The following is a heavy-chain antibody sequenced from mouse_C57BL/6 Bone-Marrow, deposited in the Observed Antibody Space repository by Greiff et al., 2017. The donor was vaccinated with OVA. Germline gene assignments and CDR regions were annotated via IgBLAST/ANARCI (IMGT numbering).Heavy chain of an antibody. CDR2: ISSGSSTI. CDR1: GFTFSDYG. Sequence: EVQLQESGGGLVKPGGSLKLSCAASGFTFSDYGMHWVRQAPEKGLEWVAYISSGSSTIYYADTVKGRFTISRDNAKNTLFLQMTSLRAEDTAMYYCHYHYAMDYWGQGTSVTVSS. V-gene: IGHV5-17*01. J-gene: IGHJ4*01. D-gene: IGHD5-5*01. CDR3: HYHYAMDY.